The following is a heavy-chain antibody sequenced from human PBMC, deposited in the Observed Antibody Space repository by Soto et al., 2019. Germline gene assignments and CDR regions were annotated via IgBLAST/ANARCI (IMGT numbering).Heavy chain of an antibody. V-gene: IGHV1-46*01. J-gene: IGHJ6*02. Sequence: ASVKVSCKASGYTLTSYYMHWVRQAPGQGPEWMGVINPKGGSTSYPQKFQGRVTMTRDTSTSTVYMELSSLRSEDTAVYYCARVPSGYSTNGVCLGGMDVWGQGTTVTVSS. D-gene: IGHD2-8*01. CDR3: ARVPSGYSTNGVCLGGMDV. CDR1: GYTLTSYY. CDR2: INPKGGST.